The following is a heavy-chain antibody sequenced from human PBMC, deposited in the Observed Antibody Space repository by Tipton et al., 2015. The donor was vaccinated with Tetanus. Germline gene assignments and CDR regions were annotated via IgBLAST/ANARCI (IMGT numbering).Heavy chain of an antibody. CDR2: IYYSGTT. CDR3: ARIVRMGDFSFFDS. CDR1: GGPVSSSNW. J-gene: IGHJ4*02. V-gene: IGHV4-4*02. Sequence: TLSLTCDVSGGPVSSSNWWSWVRQAPGKGLEWIGEIYYSGTTNYNPSLKSRVTISTDKSKNQVSLRLNSVTAADTAVYYCARIVRMGDFSFFDSWGLGTLVTVSS. D-gene: IGHD3-16*01.